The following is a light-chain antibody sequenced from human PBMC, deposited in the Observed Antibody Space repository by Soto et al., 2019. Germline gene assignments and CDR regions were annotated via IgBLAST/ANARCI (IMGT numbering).Light chain of an antibody. CDR3: QQYDNSPLT. J-gene: IGKJ4*01. CDR1: QSVSSN. Sequence: EIVLKLSPGTLSLSPGERATLSCRASQSVSSNLAWYQHKPGQCPRLLIYGTSNRATGIPDRFSGSGSGTDFTLTISRLEPEDFAVYYCQQYDNSPLTFGGGTKVDI. CDR2: GTS. V-gene: IGKV3-20*01.